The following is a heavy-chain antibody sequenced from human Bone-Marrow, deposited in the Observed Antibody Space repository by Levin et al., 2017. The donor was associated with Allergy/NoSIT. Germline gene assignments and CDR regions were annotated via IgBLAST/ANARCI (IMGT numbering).Heavy chain of an antibody. CDR3: AKRDGYNFDY. CDR2: ISHDGNDK. Sequence: PGGSLRLSCAASGFTFSSYGMHWVRQVPGKGLEWVAVISHDGNDKYYGDSVKGRFTISRDNSKNTLYLQMNNLRAEDPAVYYCAKRDGYNFDYWGQGTLVTVSS. D-gene: IGHD5-24*01. V-gene: IGHV3-30*18. J-gene: IGHJ4*02. CDR1: GFTFSSYG.